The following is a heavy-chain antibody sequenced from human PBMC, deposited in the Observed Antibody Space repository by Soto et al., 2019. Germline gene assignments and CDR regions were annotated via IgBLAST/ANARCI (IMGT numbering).Heavy chain of an antibody. D-gene: IGHD3-22*01. V-gene: IGHV2-5*02. CDR1: GFSLSTSGVG. J-gene: IGHJ5*02. CDR2: IYWDDDK. Sequence: QITLKESGPTLVKPTQTLTLTCTFSGFSLSTSGVGVGWIRQPPGKALEWLALIYWDDDKRYSPSLKSRLTITTVTSKNQVVLTMTNMDTVDTATYYCAHSLIGYYYDSSGSNWFDPWGQGTLVAVSS. CDR3: AHSLIGYYYDSSGSNWFDP.